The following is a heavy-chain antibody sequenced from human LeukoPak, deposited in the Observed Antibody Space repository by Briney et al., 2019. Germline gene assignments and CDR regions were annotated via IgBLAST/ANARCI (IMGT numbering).Heavy chain of an antibody. CDR1: GFTFSSYA. V-gene: IGHV3-23*01. J-gene: IGHJ4*02. CDR2: ISGSGGST. D-gene: IGHD4-17*01. CDR3: AKAEGMTTVKIFGY. Sequence: GGSLRLSCAASGFTFSSYAMSWVRQAPGKGLEWVSAISGSGGSTYYADSVKGRFTISRDNSKNTLYLQMNSLRAEDAAVYYCAKAEGMTTVKIFGYWGQGTLVTVSS.